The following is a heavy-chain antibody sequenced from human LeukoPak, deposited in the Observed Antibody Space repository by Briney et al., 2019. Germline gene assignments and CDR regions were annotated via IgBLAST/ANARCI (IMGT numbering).Heavy chain of an antibody. Sequence: PGGSLRLSCAASGFTFSSYAMSWVRQAPGKGLEWVSAISGSGGSTYYADSVKGRFTISRDNSKNTLYLQMNSLRAEDTAVCYCAKAWYSSGWYFDYWGQGTLVTVSS. V-gene: IGHV3-23*01. D-gene: IGHD6-19*01. CDR2: ISGSGGST. CDR1: GFTFSSYA. CDR3: AKAWYSSGWYFDY. J-gene: IGHJ4*02.